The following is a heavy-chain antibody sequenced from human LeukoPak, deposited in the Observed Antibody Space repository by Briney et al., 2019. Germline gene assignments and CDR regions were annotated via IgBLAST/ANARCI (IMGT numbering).Heavy chain of an antibody. D-gene: IGHD2-21*02. V-gene: IGHV3-74*01. J-gene: IGHJ4*02. CDR1: GFTFSSYW. CDR2: NSSDGSNT. Sequence: GGSLRLSCAASGFTFSSYWMHWVRQVPGKGLVCVLRNSSDGSNTKYADSVKGRFTISRDNAKNTLYLQMSSLRAEDTAVYYCARDPYCGGDCYSGLFDYWGQGTLVTVSS. CDR3: ARDPYCGGDCYSGLFDY.